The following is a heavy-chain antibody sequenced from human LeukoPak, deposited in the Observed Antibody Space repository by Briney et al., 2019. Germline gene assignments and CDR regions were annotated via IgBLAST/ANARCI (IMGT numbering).Heavy chain of an antibody. V-gene: IGHV4-39*07. Sequence: SETLSLTCTVSGGSISRSTYSWAWIRQPPGKGLEWIGNIYYSGTTYYNPSLKSRVTVSVNTSKNQFSLKLSSVTAADTAVYYCARVSFENWFDPWGQGTTVTVSS. CDR1: GGSISRSTYS. CDR2: IYYSGTT. J-gene: IGHJ5*01. D-gene: IGHD3-16*02. CDR3: ARVSFENWFDP.